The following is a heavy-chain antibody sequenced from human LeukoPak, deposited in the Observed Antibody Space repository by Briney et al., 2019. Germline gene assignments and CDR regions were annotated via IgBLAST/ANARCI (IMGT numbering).Heavy chain of an antibody. V-gene: IGHV3-21*01. Sequence: GGSLRLSCVAYGFNFRDYSMNWVRQAPGKGLDWVSGISGTSSYMYYGDSVKGRFTVSRDNAKNSLYLQIESLGVEDTAVYYCARDLHYYGSGPWGQGTLVTVSS. CDR3: ARDLHYYGSGP. J-gene: IGHJ5*02. CDR2: ISGTSSYM. CDR1: GFNFRDYS. D-gene: IGHD3-10*01.